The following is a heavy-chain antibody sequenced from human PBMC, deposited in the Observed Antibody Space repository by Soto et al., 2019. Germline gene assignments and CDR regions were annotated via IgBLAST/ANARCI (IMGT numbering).Heavy chain of an antibody. Sequence: SGPTLVNPTQTLTLTCTFSGFSLSTSGVGVGWIRQPPGKALEWLALIYWDDDKRYSPSLKSRLTITKDTSKNQVVLTMTNMDPVDTATYYCARAQLVRFPENFDYWGQGTLVTVSS. D-gene: IGHD6-13*01. V-gene: IGHV2-5*02. J-gene: IGHJ4*02. CDR3: ARAQLVRFPENFDY. CDR2: IYWDDDK. CDR1: GFSLSTSGVG.